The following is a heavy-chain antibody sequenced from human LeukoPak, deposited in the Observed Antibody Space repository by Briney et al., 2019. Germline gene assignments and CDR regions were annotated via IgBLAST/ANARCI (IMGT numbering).Heavy chain of an antibody. Sequence: GASVKVSCKASGGTFSSYGITWVRQAPGQGLEWMGGIIPIFGTANYAQNFPGTVTITADESTSTAYMEQSGLRSEDTAVYYCARDRNYDILTGYDNWFDPWGQGTLVTVSS. CDR3: ARDRNYDILTGYDNWFDP. J-gene: IGHJ5*02. CDR2: IIPIFGTA. D-gene: IGHD3-9*01. CDR1: GGTFSSYG. V-gene: IGHV1-69*13.